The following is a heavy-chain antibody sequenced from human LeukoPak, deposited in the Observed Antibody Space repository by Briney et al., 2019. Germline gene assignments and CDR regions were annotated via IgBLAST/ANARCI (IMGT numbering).Heavy chain of an antibody. J-gene: IGHJ4*02. CDR1: KXTFSNYW. D-gene: IGHD7-27*01. CDR2: IKYDGSEK. V-gene: IGHV3-7*05. Sequence: GGSLRLSCAASKXTFSNYWMSWVRQAPGKGLEWVANIKYDGSEKYYVDSVRGRFTVSRDNAKNSLYLQMNSLRVEDTAVYYCARDDGGESNWGSIDYWGQGSLVTVSS. CDR3: ARDDGGESNWGSIDY.